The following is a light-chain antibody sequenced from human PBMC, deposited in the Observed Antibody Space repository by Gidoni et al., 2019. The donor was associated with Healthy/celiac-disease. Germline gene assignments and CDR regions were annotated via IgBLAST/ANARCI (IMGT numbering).Light chain of an antibody. CDR3: QQSYSTPPG. V-gene: IGKV1-39*01. Sequence: IHMTQSPSSLSASVGDRVTITCRASQSISSYLNWYQQKPGKAPKLLIYAASSLQSGVPSRFSGSGSGTDFTLTISSLQPEDFATYYCQQSYSTPPGFGGXTKVEIK. CDR1: QSISSY. CDR2: AAS. J-gene: IGKJ4*01.